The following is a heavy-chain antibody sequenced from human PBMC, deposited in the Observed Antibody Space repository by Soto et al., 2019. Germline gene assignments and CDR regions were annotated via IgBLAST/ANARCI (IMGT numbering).Heavy chain of an antibody. D-gene: IGHD4-17*01. CDR3: ARETYGGNPLGP. V-gene: IGHV3-48*03. J-gene: IGHJ5*02. CDR2: ISSRHDAI. CDR1: GFTFSTYE. Sequence: GGSLRLSCAASGFTFSTYEMNWVRQAPGKGLEWVSYISSRHDAIYYADSVKGRFTISRDNAKSSLYLQMNSLRVEDTAVYYCARETYGGNPLGPWGQGTLVTGSS.